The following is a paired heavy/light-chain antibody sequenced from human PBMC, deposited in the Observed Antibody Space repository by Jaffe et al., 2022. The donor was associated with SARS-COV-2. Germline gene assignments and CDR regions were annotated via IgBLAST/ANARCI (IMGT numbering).Heavy chain of an antibody. V-gene: IGHV3-23*01. Sequence: EVQLLESGGGLVQPGGCLRLSCAASGFTFSDYGMSWVRQAPGKGLEWVASISYSGGATYYADSVRGRFTISRDNSKNTLYLQMNSLRADDTASYLCAKLYESGTYNNFLDQWGQGTLVTVSS. CDR2: ISYSGGAT. J-gene: IGHJ4*02. D-gene: IGHD3-10*01. CDR3: AKLYESGTYNNFLDQ. CDR1: GFTFSDYG.
Light chain of an antibody. Sequence: EIVMTQSPATLSVSPGERATLSCRASQSVSTYLVWHQQKPGQAPRLLIYAASTRATGIPVRFSGSGSGTEFTLTISSLQSEDFAVYYCQQYHSWPLTFGQGTKVEI. J-gene: IGKJ1*01. V-gene: IGKV3-15*01. CDR2: AAS. CDR3: QQYHSWPLT. CDR1: QSVSTY.